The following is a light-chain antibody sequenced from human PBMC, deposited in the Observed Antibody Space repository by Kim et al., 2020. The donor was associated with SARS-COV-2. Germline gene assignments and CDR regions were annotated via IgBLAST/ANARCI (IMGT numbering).Light chain of an antibody. CDR3: GTWDSRLSGAV. V-gene: IGLV1-51*01. CDR2: DNN. Sequence: QSVLTQPPSVSAAPGQKVTISCSGSSSNIGSNSVSWYQQFPGAAPKLLIYDNNKRPSGIPDRFSGSKSGTSATLGITGLQTGDEADYYCGTWDSRLSGAVFGGGTKVTVL. J-gene: IGLJ3*02. CDR1: SSNIGSNS.